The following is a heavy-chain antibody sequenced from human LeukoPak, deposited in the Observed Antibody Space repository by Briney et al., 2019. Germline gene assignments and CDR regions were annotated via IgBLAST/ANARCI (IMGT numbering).Heavy chain of an antibody. CDR2: IYSGGST. Sequence: SGGSLRLSCAASGFTVSSNYMSWVRQAPGKGLEWVSVIYSGGSTYYADSVKGRFTISRDNSKNTLYLQVNSLRAEDTAVYYCARDRPPGYCSSTSCLGEDYWGQGTLVTVSS. J-gene: IGHJ4*02. CDR3: ARDRPPGYCSSTSCLGEDY. CDR1: GFTVSSNY. V-gene: IGHV3-66*01. D-gene: IGHD2-2*01.